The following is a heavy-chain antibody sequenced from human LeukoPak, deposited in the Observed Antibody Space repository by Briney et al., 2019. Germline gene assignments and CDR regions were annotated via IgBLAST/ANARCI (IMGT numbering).Heavy chain of an antibody. CDR1: GGTFSSHG. V-gene: IGHV1-69*05. CDR3: ARRWPHSSGYYLFDY. D-gene: IGHD3-22*01. CDR2: IIPIFGAT. J-gene: IGHJ4*02. Sequence: ASVKVSCTASGGTFSSHGFSWVRQAPGQGLEWMGGIIPIFGATNYAPKFQGRVTITTDDSTGTGYMELSSLRSDDTAVYYCARRWPHSSGYYLFDYWGQGTLVTVSS.